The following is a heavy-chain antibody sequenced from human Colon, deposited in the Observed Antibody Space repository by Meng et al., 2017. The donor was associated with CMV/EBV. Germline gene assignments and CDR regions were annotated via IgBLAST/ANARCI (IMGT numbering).Heavy chain of an antibody. CDR1: GFTVSDKS. V-gene: IGHV3-66*02. J-gene: IGHJ4*02. Sequence: GGSLRLSCSVSGFTVSDKSMTWVRQAPGMGLERISVIYSGGSTNYAESVKGRFTISRDNSKNTLFLLMNSLTAGDTAVYFCAREFFLDHWGQGTLVTVSS. D-gene: IGHD3-10*01. CDR3: AREFFLDH. CDR2: IYSGGST.